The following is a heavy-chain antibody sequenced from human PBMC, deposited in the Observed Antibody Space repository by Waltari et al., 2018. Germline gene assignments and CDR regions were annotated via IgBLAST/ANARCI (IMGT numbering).Heavy chain of an antibody. CDR3: ATLAPPYCTGGVCVDY. CDR1: GFTFSSYS. D-gene: IGHD2-8*02. CDR2: ISSSSSYI. Sequence: EVQLVESGGGLVKPGGSLRLSCAASGFTFSSYSMNWVRQAPGKVLEWVSSISSSSSYIYYADSVKGRFTISRDNAKNSLYLQMNSLRAEDTAVYYCATLAPPYCTGGVCVDYWGQGTLVTVSS. J-gene: IGHJ4*02. V-gene: IGHV3-21*01.